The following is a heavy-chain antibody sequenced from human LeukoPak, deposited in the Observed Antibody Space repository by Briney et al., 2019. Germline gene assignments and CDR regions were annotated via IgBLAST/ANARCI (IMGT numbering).Heavy chain of an antibody. J-gene: IGHJ4*02. CDR3: AKDRENSGSYYFDY. D-gene: IGHD1-26*01. CDR2: ISYDGSNK. V-gene: IGHV3-30*18. CDR1: GFTFSSYG. Sequence: PGGSLRLSCAASGFTFSSYGTHWVRQAPGKGLEWVAVISYDGSNKYYADSVKGRFTISRDNSKNTLYLQMNSLRAEDTAVYYCAKDRENSGSYYFDYWGQGTLVTVSS.